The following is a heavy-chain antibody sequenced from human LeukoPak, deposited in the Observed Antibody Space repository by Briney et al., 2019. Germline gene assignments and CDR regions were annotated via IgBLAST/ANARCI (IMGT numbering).Heavy chain of an antibody. D-gene: IGHD1-1*01. V-gene: IGHV4-59*08. CDR2: IYYSGST. J-gene: IGHJ3*02. Sequence: ASETLSLTCTVSGGSISTYYWSWTRQSPGKGLEWIGSIYYSGSTNYNPSLKNRVTISVDTSKNQFSLELSSVTAADTAVYYCAVKLTRHTFDIWGQGTMVTVSS. CDR1: GGSISTYY. CDR3: AVKLTRHTFDI.